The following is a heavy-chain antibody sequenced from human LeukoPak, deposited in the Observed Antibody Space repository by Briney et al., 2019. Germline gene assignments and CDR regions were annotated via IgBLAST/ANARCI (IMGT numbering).Heavy chain of an antibody. CDR3: AKANGGGHYYYYGMDV. D-gene: IGHD3-16*01. CDR2: ISYDGSNK. J-gene: IGHJ6*02. Sequence: GRSLRLSCAASGFTFSSYGMHWVRQAPGKGLEWVAVISYDGSNKYYADSVKGRLTISRDNSKNTLYLQMNSLRAEDTAVYYCAKANGGGHYYYYGMDVWGQGTTVTVSS. V-gene: IGHV3-30*18. CDR1: GFTFSSYG.